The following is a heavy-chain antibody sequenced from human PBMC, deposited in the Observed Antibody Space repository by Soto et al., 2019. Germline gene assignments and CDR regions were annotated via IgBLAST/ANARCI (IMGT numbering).Heavy chain of an antibody. CDR1: GGSISSYY. CDR3: ARVGLDSSSSGLGWFDP. D-gene: IGHD6-6*01. CDR2: IYYSGST. J-gene: IGHJ5*02. V-gene: IGHV4-59*01. Sequence: PSETLSLTCTVSGGSISSYYLSWIRQPPGKGLEWIGYIYYSGSTNYNPSLKSRVTISVDTSKNQFSLKLSSVTAADTAVYYCARVGLDSSSSGLGWFDPWGQGTLVTVSS.